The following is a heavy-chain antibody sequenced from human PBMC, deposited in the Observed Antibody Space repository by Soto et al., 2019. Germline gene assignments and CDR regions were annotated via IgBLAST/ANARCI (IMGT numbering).Heavy chain of an antibody. CDR1: GGTFSSYA. CDR2: IIPIFGTA. V-gene: IGHV1-69*01. J-gene: IGHJ3*02. D-gene: IGHD2-2*01. CDR3: ARIIVVVPAAHRGADAFDI. Sequence: QVQLVQSGAEVKKPGSSVKVSCKASGGTFSSYAISWVRQAPGQGLEWMGGIIPIFGTANYAQKFQGRVTITADESTSTAYMELSSLRSEDTVVYYCARIIVVVPAAHRGADAFDIWGQGTMVTVSS.